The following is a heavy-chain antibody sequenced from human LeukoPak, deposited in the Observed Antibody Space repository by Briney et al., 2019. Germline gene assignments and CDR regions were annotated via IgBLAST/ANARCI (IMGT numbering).Heavy chain of an antibody. CDR2: IYYSGST. CDR3: ARRGRIAVAGTRAGNAFDI. CDR1: GGSMRNYY. D-gene: IGHD6-19*01. Sequence: SETLSLSCTVSGGSMRNYYWSWIRQPPGKGLEWIGYIYYSGSTNYNPPLKSRVTISIDTSKNQFSLKLSSVTAADTAVYYCARRGRIAVAGTRAGNAFDIWGQGTMVTVSS. V-gene: IGHV4-59*01. J-gene: IGHJ3*02.